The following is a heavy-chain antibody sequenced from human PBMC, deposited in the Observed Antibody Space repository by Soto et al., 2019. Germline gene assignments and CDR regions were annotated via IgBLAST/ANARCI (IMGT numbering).Heavy chain of an antibody. J-gene: IGHJ6*02. Sequence: GGSLRLSCAASGFTFSSYEMNWVRQAPGKGLEWVSYISSSGSTIYYADSVKGRFTISRDNAKNSLYLQMNSLRAEDTAVYYCARDHKGGYYYYGVDVWGQGPRSPSP. CDR1: GFTFSSYE. CDR3: ARDHKGGYYYYGVDV. V-gene: IGHV3-48*03. CDR2: ISSSGSTI.